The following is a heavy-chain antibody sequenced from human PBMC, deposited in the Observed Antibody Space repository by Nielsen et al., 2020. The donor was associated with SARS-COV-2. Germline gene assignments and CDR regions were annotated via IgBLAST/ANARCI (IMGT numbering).Heavy chain of an antibody. CDR3: AREIEWNFFDY. D-gene: IGHD1-7*01. V-gene: IGHV4-59*13. CDR2: VYYRRST. CDR1: GASISRYY. Sequence: SETLSLTCTVSGASISRYYWSWIRQTPGKGLEWIGYVYYRRSTNYNPSFKSRVTMSVDTSKNQFSLKLNSVSAADTAVYYCAREIEWNFFDYWGQGTLVTVSS. J-gene: IGHJ4*02.